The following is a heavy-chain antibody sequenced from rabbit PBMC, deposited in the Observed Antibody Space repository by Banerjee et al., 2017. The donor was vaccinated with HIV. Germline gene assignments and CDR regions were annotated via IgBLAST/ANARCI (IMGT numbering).Heavy chain of an antibody. CDR3: ARDLAGVIGWNFGL. CDR2: IYGGSGVSN. J-gene: IGHJ6*01. D-gene: IGHD4-1*01. Sequence: QEQLEESGGGLVQPEGSLTLTCTASGFDISNYHMCWVRQAPGKGLEWIAGIYGGSGVSNYYANWAKGRFTISKASWTTVTLQMTSLTAADTATYFCARDLAGVIGWNFGLWGPGTLVTVS. V-gene: IGHV1S45*01. CDR1: GFDISNYH.